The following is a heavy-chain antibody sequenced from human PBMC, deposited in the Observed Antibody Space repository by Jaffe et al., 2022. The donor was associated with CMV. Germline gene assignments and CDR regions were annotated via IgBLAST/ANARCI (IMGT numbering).Heavy chain of an antibody. D-gene: IGHD3-10*01. Sequence: EVQLVQSGAEVKKPGESLRISCKGSGYSFTSYWISWVRQMPGKGLEWMGRIDPSDSYTNYSPSFQGHVTISADKSISTAYLQWSSLKASDTAMYYCARQGDITMVRGVPDYWGQGTLVTVSS. CDR2: IDPSDSYT. CDR3: ARQGDITMVRGVPDY. CDR1: GYSFTSYW. V-gene: IGHV5-10-1*03. J-gene: IGHJ4*02.